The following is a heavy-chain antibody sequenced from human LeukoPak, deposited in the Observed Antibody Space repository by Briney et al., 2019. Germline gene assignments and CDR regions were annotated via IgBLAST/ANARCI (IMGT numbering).Heavy chain of an antibody. V-gene: IGHV3-21*04. CDR2: ISSSSSYI. CDR3: AKDGGLWVSAHWGDS. D-gene: IGHD7-27*01. Sequence: GGSLRLSCAASGFTFSSYSMNWVRQAPGKGLEWVSSISSSSSYIYYADSVKGRFTVSRDNSKNTLFLQMNSLRAEDTAVYYCAKDGGLWVSAHWGDSWGRGTLVTVSS. CDR1: GFTFSSYS. J-gene: IGHJ4*02.